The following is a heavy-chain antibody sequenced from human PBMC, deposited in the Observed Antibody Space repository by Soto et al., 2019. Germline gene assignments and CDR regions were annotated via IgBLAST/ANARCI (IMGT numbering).Heavy chain of an antibody. V-gene: IGHV4-59*08. CDR1: GGSISSYY. D-gene: IGHD3-3*01. Sequence: PSETLSLTCTVSGGSISSYYWSWIRRPPGKGLEWIGYIYYSGSTNYNPSLKSRVTISVDTSNNQFSLKLSSVTAADTAVYYCARGGLRIHPLRFDIWGQGTMVTVSS. CDR3: ARGGLRIHPLRFDI. CDR2: IYYSGST. J-gene: IGHJ3*02.